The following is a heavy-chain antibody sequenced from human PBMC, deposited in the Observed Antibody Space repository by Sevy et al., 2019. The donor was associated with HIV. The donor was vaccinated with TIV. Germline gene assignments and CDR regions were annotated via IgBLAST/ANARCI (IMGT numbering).Heavy chain of an antibody. CDR1: GFSFDSYG. J-gene: IGHJ6*03. CDR2: ISGSGTRT. D-gene: IGHD3-22*01. Sequence: EGSLRLSCAVSGFSFDSYGMTWVRQAPGKGLEWVSAISGSGTRTYYADSVKGRFIISRDNSKNTLDLQMNSLRAEDTAIYYCAKEGGGHYDPDEIAYYFYYYNMDVWGKGTTVTVSS. V-gene: IGHV3-23*01. CDR3: AKEGGGHYDPDEIAYYFYYYNMDV.